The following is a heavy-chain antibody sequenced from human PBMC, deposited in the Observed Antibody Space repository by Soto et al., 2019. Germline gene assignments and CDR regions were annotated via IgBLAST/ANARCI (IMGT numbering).Heavy chain of an antibody. CDR3: AREWGYCSSTCCYRWYFDL. D-gene: IGHD2-2*02. CDR2: ISSSSSYI. V-gene: IGHV3-21*01. Sequence: EVQLVESGGGLVKPGGSLRLSCAASGFTFSSYSMNWVRQAPGKGLEWVSSISSSSSYIYYADSVKGRFTISRDNAKNSLYLQMNSLRAEDTAVYYCAREWGYCSSTCCYRWYFDLWGRGTLVTVSS. CDR1: GFTFSSYS. J-gene: IGHJ2*01.